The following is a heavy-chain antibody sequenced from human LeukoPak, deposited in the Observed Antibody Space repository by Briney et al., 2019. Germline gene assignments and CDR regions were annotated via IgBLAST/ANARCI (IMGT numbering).Heavy chain of an antibody. CDR3: ARDGVTRRYNMYFYMDV. D-gene: IGHD1-1*01. Sequence: PGGSLRLSCAASGFTFSSYGMHWVRQVPGKGLEWVAFVAYDGSSKYYRDSVRGRFIISRDYSRNALYLQMNSLRGDDTAVYYCARDGVTRRYNMYFYMDVWGKGTTVTVSS. J-gene: IGHJ6*03. CDR2: VAYDGSSK. V-gene: IGHV3-30*19. CDR1: GFTFSSYG.